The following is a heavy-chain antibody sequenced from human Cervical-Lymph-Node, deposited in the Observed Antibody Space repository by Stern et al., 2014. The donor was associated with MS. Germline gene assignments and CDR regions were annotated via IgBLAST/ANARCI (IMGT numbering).Heavy chain of an antibody. V-gene: IGHV1-46*01. Sequence: VQLVESGAEVRKPGASVRLSCKASGYTFSNYSIHWVRQAPGQGLVWMGLINPSGGHTNYAQKFQGRVTMTRVASTSTVYMELSSLRFEDTAVYYCARPLPYANWGQGTLVTVSS. CDR1: GYTFSNYS. D-gene: IGHD4-17*01. J-gene: IGHJ4*02. CDR2: INPSGGHT. CDR3: ARPLPYAN.